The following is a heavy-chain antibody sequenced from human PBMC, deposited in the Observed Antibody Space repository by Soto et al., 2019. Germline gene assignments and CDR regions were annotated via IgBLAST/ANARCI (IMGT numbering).Heavy chain of an antibody. CDR1: GFTFSSYS. CDR2: TSFSGGTK. CDR3: AREVVTTQWYFDN. Sequence: ESGGGVVQPGGSLRLSYTTSGFTFSSYSMHWFRQAPGKGLEWVAVTSFSGGTKYYADSVKGRFTISRDNFKNTLYLQMNSLRVEDSAVYYCAREVVTTQWYFDNWGQGILVTVSS. D-gene: IGHD1-1*01. V-gene: IGHV3-30-3*01. J-gene: IGHJ4*02.